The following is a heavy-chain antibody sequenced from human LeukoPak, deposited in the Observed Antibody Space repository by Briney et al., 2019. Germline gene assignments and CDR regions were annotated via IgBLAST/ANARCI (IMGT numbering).Heavy chain of an antibody. CDR2: TYFTGST. D-gene: IGHD4-17*01. V-gene: IGHV4-31*03. Sequence: SETLSLTCNVSRGSISSGGHYWSWIRQRPGKGLEWMGYTYFTGSTYYNPSLQSRLIISADTSMTQFSLRLRSVTAADTAVYYCARVSFTYGPLDSWGPGILVTVSS. J-gene: IGHJ4*02. CDR1: RGSISSGGHY. CDR3: ARVSFTYGPLDS.